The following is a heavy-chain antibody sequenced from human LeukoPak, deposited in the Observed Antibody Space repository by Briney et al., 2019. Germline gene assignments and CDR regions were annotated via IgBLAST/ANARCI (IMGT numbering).Heavy chain of an antibody. J-gene: IGHJ6*03. Sequence: SETLSLTCTVSGGSISSYYWSWIRQPPGKGLEWIGYIYYSGSTNYNPSLKSRVTISVDTSKNQFSLKLSSATAADTAVYYCARGQRSDAGWGLYYYYYYIDVWGKGTTVTVSS. CDR2: IYYSGST. CDR1: GGSISSYY. D-gene: IGHD3-10*01. CDR3: ARGQRSDAGWGLYYYYYYIDV. V-gene: IGHV4-59*01.